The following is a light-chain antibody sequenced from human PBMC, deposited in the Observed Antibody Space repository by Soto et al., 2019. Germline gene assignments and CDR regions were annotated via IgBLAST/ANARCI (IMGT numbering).Light chain of an antibody. CDR1: QSVSSW. V-gene: IGKV1-5*03. CDR3: QDYNSYPGT. J-gene: IGKJ1*01. Sequence: DLQMTQSPSTLSASVGDRVTITCRASQSVSSWLAWYQQKSGKAPKLLIYKASILEDGVPSRFSGSGSGTEFTLSISSLQPDDSATYYCQDYNSYPGTFGQGTKVEIK. CDR2: KAS.